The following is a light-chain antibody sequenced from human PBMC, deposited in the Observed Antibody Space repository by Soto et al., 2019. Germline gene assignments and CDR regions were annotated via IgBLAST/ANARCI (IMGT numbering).Light chain of an antibody. Sequence: DLQMTQSPSSLSASVGDRVTITCRASQSISSYLNWYQQKPGKAPKLLIYAASSLQSGVPSRFSGSGSGTDFTLTISSLQPEDFATYYCQQFNSYPLTFGGGTKVEIK. J-gene: IGKJ4*01. V-gene: IGKV1-39*01. CDR2: AAS. CDR1: QSISSY. CDR3: QQFNSYPLT.